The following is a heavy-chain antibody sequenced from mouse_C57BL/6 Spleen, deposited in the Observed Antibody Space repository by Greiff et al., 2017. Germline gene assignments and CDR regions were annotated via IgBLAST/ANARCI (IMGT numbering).Heavy chain of an antibody. V-gene: IGHV5-16*01. CDR1: GFTFSDYY. J-gene: IGHJ4*01. CDR3: ARENGNYVGYAMDY. D-gene: IGHD2-1*01. CDR2: INYDGSST. Sequence: EVQLQESEGGLVQPGSSMKLSCTASGFTFSDYYMAWVRPVPDKGLEWVANINYDGSSTYYLDSLKSRFIISRDNAKNILYLQMSSLKAEDTATYYCARENGNYVGYAMDYWGQGTSVTVSS.